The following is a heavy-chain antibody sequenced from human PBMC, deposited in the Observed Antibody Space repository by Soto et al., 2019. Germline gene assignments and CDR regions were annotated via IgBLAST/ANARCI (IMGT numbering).Heavy chain of an antibody. CDR3: AREGPAPYYYYGMDV. J-gene: IGHJ6*02. Sequence: QVQLVQSGGEVKKPGASVKVSCKNSGYSFTTYGISWVRPAPGQGLEWMGWISAYNGNTNYAQKLQGRVTMTPDTSTSTAYMELRSLRSDDTDVYYCAREGPAPYYYYGMDVWGQGSTVTVSS. CDR1: GYSFTTYG. V-gene: IGHV1-18*01. CDR2: ISAYNGNT.